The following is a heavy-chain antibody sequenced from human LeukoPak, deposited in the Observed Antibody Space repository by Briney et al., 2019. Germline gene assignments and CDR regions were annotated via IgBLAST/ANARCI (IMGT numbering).Heavy chain of an antibody. Sequence: GGSLRLSCAASGFTVSSNYMSWVRQAPGKGLEWVSSISSSSSYIYYADSVKGRFTISRDNAKNSLYLQMNSLRAEDTAVYYCARVSSFSWYPYWGQGTLVTVSS. CDR1: GFTVSSNY. D-gene: IGHD6-13*01. J-gene: IGHJ4*02. CDR3: ARVSSFSWYPY. CDR2: ISSSSSYI. V-gene: IGHV3-21*01.